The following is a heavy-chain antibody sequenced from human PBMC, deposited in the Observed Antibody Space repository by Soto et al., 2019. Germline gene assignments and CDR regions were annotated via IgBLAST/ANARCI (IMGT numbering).Heavy chain of an antibody. Sequence: SETLSLTCAVSGGSISSSNWWSWVRQPPGKGLEWIGEIYHSGSTNYNPSLKSRVTISVDKSKNQFSLKLSSVTAADTAVYYCARGVVAAAGPIGYWGQGTLVTVSS. CDR1: GGSISSSNW. V-gene: IGHV4-4*02. CDR3: ARGVVAAAGPIGY. D-gene: IGHD6-13*01. J-gene: IGHJ4*02. CDR2: IYHSGST.